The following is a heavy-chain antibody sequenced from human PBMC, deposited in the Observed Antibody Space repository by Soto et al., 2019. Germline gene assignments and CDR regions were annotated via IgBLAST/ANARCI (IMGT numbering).Heavy chain of an antibody. CDR3: TTGPGLLTWGIDY. D-gene: IGHD2-21*02. Sequence: GGSLRLSCAASGFTFSNAWMSWVRQAPGKGLEWVGRIKSKTDGGTTDYAAPVKGRFTISRDDSKNTLYLQMNSLKTEDTAVYYCTTGPGLLTWGIDYWGQGTLVTVSS. CDR2: IKSKTDGGTT. CDR1: GFTFSNAW. V-gene: IGHV3-15*01. J-gene: IGHJ4*02.